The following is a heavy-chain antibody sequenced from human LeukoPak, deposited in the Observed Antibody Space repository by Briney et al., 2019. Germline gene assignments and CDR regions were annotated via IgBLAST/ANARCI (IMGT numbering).Heavy chain of an antibody. D-gene: IGHD2-21*02. Sequence: GGSLRLSCAASGFTFSSYSMNWVRQAPGKGLEWVSSISSSSSYIYYADSVKGRFTISRDNAKNSLYLQMNSLRAEDTAVYYCARDLYCGGDCYPYYFDYWGQGTLVIVSS. V-gene: IGHV3-21*01. CDR1: GFTFSSYS. CDR3: ARDLYCGGDCYPYYFDY. J-gene: IGHJ4*02. CDR2: ISSSSSYI.